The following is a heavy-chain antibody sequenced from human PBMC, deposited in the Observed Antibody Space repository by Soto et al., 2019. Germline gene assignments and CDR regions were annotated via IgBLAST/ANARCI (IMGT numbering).Heavy chain of an antibody. J-gene: IGHJ6*02. V-gene: IGHV3-33*01. Sequence: PGGSLRLSCAASGFTFSSYGMHWVRQAPGKGLEWVAVIWYDGSNKYYADSVKGRFTISRDNSKNTLYLQMNSLRAEDTAVYYCATGLRFLEWLPPHYGMDVWGQGTTVTVSS. D-gene: IGHD3-3*01. CDR2: IWYDGSNK. CDR1: GFTFSSYG. CDR3: ATGLRFLEWLPPHYGMDV.